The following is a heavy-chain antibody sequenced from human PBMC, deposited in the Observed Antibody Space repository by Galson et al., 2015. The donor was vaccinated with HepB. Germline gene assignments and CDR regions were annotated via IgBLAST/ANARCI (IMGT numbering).Heavy chain of an antibody. Sequence: SLRLSCAASGFTFSNYEMNWVRQAPGKGLEWVSYISSSGSTIYYADSVKGRFTISRDNAKNSLYLQMNSLRVEDTAVYYCARNGMNAFAIWGQGTMVTVSS. CDR1: GFTFSNYE. CDR3: ARNGMNAFAI. D-gene: IGHD1-14*01. CDR2: ISSSGSTI. V-gene: IGHV3-48*03. J-gene: IGHJ3*02.